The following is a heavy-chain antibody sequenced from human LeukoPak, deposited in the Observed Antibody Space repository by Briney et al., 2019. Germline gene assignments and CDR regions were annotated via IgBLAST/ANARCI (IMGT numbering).Heavy chain of an antibody. CDR1: GYTFTSYA. CDR2: ISAYNGNT. D-gene: IGHD4-17*01. V-gene: IGHV1-18*01. Sequence: ASVKVSCKASGYTFTSYAISWVRQAPGQGLEWMGWISAYNGNTHYAQKVQDRVTMTTDTSTSTAYMELRSLRSDDTAVYYCARDRWPVTRIHYYYSMDVWGKGTTVTVSS. CDR3: ARDRWPVTRIHYYYSMDV. J-gene: IGHJ6*03.